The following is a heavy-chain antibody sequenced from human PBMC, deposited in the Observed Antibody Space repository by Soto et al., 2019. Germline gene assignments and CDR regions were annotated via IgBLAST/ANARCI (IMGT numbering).Heavy chain of an antibody. J-gene: IGHJ4*02. D-gene: IGHD3-22*01. CDR3: ARDRLRGYDSSGFYS. Sequence: ASVKVSCKASGYTFTSYAMHWVRQAPGQRLEWMGWINPTDGNTNFAQKFEDRVTMTTATSTNTVFLELRSLKSDDTAIYYCARDRLRGYDSSGFYSWGQGTMVTVSS. V-gene: IGHV1-3*01. CDR1: GYTFTSYA. CDR2: INPTDGNT.